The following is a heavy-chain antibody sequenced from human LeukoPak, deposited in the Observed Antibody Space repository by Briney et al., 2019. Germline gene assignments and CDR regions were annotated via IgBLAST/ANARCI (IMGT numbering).Heavy chain of an antibody. CDR2: IYHSGRT. D-gene: IGHD4-11*01. CDR3: ARVLDYTNYVDY. V-gene: IGHV4-30-2*01. J-gene: IGHJ4*02. CDR1: GGSISSGGYY. Sequence: PSETLSLTCTVSGGSISSGGYYWSWIRQPPGKGLEWIGYIYHSGRTYYDPSLKSRVTISVDKSKNQFSLKLSSVTAADTAVYYCARVLDYTNYVDYWGQGTLVTVSS.